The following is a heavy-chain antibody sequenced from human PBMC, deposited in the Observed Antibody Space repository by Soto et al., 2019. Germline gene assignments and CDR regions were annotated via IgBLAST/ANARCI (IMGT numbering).Heavy chain of an antibody. CDR2: INAGNGKT. J-gene: IGHJ4*02. Sequence: GASVKVSCKASGYTFTSYAMHWVRQAPGQRLEWMGWINAGNGKTIYAQKFQGRVTMTDDTSTDTAYMMLSSLRSEDTALYYCATDLATVVRKRDYWGQGTLVTVSS. CDR1: GYTFTSYA. V-gene: IGHV1-3*01. D-gene: IGHD4-17*01. CDR3: ATDLATVVRKRDY.